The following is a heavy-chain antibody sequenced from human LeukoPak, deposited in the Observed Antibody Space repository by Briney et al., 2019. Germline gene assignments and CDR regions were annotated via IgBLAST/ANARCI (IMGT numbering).Heavy chain of an antibody. CDR3: ARAPSSIVVVSPPDY. CDR2: INAGNGNT. V-gene: IGHV1-3*03. J-gene: IGHJ4*02. Sequence: ASVKVSCKASGHTFTSYAMHWVRQAPGQRLEWMGWINAGNGNTKYSQEFQGRVTITRDTSASTAYMELSSLRSEDMAVYYCARAPSSIVVVSPPDYWGQGTLVTVSS. D-gene: IGHD2-21*01. CDR1: GHTFTSYA.